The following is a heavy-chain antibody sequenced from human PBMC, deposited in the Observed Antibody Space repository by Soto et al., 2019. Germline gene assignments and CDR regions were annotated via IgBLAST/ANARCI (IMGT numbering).Heavy chain of an antibody. Sequence: GGSLRLSCAASGFTFDDYAMHWVRQAPGKGLEWVSGISWNSGSIGYADSVKGRFTISRDNAKNSLYLQMNSLRAEDTALYYCAKSSYEVVAATRLDYYYYYYMDVWGKGTTVTVSS. CDR2: ISWNSGSI. CDR3: AKSSYEVVAATRLDYYYYYYMDV. D-gene: IGHD2-15*01. CDR1: GFTFDDYA. J-gene: IGHJ6*03. V-gene: IGHV3-9*01.